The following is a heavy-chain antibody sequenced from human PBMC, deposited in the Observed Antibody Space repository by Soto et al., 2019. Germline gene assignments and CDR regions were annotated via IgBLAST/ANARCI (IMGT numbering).Heavy chain of an antibody. CDR2: ISSSGSTI. Sequence: GGSLRLSCAASGFTFSDYYMSWIRQAPGKGLEWVSYISSSGSTIYYADSVKGRFTISRDNAKNSLYLQMNSLRAEDTAVYYCASTETGTTIPKFDYWGQGTLVTVSS. CDR3: ASTETGTTIPKFDY. CDR1: GFTFSDYY. V-gene: IGHV3-11*01. J-gene: IGHJ4*02. D-gene: IGHD1-1*01.